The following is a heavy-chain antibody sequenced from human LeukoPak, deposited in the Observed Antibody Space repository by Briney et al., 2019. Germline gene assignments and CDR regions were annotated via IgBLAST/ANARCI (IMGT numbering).Heavy chain of an antibody. Sequence: SETLSLTCAVYGGSFSGYYWSWIRQPPGKGLEWIGEINHSGSTNYNPSLKSRVTTSVDTSKNQFSLKLSSVTAADTAVYYCARGLGCSGGSCYGDYYYYYMDVWGKGTTVTVSS. CDR1: GGSFSGYY. CDR3: ARGLGCSGGSCYGDYYYYYMDV. D-gene: IGHD2-15*01. CDR2: INHSGST. V-gene: IGHV4-34*01. J-gene: IGHJ6*03.